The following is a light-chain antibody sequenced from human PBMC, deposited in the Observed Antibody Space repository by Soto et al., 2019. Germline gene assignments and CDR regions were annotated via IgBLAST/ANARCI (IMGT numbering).Light chain of an antibody. CDR3: QQDYSYPRT. CDR2: AAS. J-gene: IGKJ1*01. Sequence: AIRMTQSPSSLSASTGDRVTITCRASQGISSYVAWYQQKPGKAPKLLIYAASTLQSGVPSRFSGSGSGTEFTLTISSLQPEDFATYYCQQDYSYPRTFGQGTKVEIK. CDR1: QGISSY. V-gene: IGKV1-8*01.